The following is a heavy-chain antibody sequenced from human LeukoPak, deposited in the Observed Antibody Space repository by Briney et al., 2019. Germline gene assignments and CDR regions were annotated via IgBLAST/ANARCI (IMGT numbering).Heavy chain of an antibody. CDR2: IYHGGST. D-gene: IGHD1-26*01. J-gene: IGHJ4*02. Sequence: SETLSLTCTVSGYSITTDYYWGWIRQPPGKGLEWLGSIYHGGSTYYNPSLKSRVTISVDTSNDQFSLKLSSVTAADTAVYYCARVGIDSGSFADFDYWGQGTLVTVSS. CDR3: ARVGIDSGSFADFDY. V-gene: IGHV4-38-2*02. CDR1: GYSITTDYY.